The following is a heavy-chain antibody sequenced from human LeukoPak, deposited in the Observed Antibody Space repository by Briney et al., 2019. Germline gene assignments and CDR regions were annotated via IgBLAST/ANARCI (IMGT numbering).Heavy chain of an antibody. CDR3: AKSSHSYGNDALDI. CDR2: IRGCGGVK. D-gene: IGHD5-18*01. V-gene: IGHV3-23*01. CDR1: GFTFYDYA. Sequence: GGSLRLSCAASGFTFYDYAMHRGRQAPGQGLEYVSVIRGCGGVKYYAASVKGRFTISRENSKNTLYLQMNSLRAEDTAVYYCAKSSHSYGNDALDIRGQGTMVTVSS. J-gene: IGHJ3*02.